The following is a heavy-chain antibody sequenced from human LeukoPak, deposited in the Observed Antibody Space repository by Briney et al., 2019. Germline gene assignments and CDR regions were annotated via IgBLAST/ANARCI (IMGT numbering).Heavy chain of an antibody. CDR2: INPNRGGT. V-gene: IGHV1-2*02. CDR1: GYTFTGYY. D-gene: IGHD3-10*01. J-gene: IGHJ4*02. CDR3: ARDRSSAGPSSFDY. Sequence: SVKVSCKPSGYTFTGYYMHGVRQAPGQRLEWMGWINPNRGGTNYAQKLQGRVTMTRDTSISTAYMELSRLRSHDTGVYYCARDRSSAGPSSFDYWGQGTMVTVSS.